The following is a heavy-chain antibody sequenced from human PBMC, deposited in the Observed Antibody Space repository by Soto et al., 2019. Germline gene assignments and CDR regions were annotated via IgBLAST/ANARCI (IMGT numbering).Heavy chain of an antibody. V-gene: IGHV5-51*01. CDR3: ARPSYCSSASCYGRFDAFDI. Sequence: GESLKISCKGSGYSFTSYWIGWVRQMPGKGLEWMGIIYPGDSDTRYGPSFQGQVTISADKSISTAYLQWSSLKASDTAMYYCARPSYCSSASCYGRFDAFDIWGQGTMVTVSS. CDR2: IYPGDSDT. D-gene: IGHD2-2*01. CDR1: GYSFTSYW. J-gene: IGHJ3*02.